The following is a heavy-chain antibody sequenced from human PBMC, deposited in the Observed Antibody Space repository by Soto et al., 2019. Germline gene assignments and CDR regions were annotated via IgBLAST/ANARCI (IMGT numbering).Heavy chain of an antibody. V-gene: IGHV3-48*02. Sequence: EVNLVESGGTLVQPGGSLRLSCATSGFSFHTYSMNWVRQAPGKGLAWISNIRRSSSTTDYADAVKGRFTISGDNAKNLLYLPMKSLRDEDTAVYYCARGHSMDVWGHGTTVTVSS. CDR3: ARGHSMDV. CDR1: GFSFHTYS. CDR2: IRRSSSTT. J-gene: IGHJ6*02.